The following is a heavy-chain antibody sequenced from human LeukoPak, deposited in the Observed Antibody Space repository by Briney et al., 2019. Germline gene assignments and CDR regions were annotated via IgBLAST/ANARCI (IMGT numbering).Heavy chain of an antibody. J-gene: IGHJ4*02. D-gene: IGHD2-2*01. CDR1: GYNFDRYG. V-gene: IGHV1-18*04. Sequence: ASVRVSCKGSGYNFDRYGVNWVRQAPGQGLEWVGWISTYNGNTFYAQKFEGRVSMTTDTSTNTVYMDLRSLRSDDTAVYYCARDLEHCRNIICSNSAYWGQGTLVTVSS. CDR3: ARDLEHCRNIICSNSAY. CDR2: ISTYNGNT.